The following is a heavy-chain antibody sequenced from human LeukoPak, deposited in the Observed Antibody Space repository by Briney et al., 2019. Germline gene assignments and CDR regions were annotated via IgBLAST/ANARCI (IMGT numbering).Heavy chain of an antibody. CDR2: IKEDGSEK. CDR3: ARIRWYGSSWYFDY. J-gene: IGHJ4*02. CDR1: GLSFSSYW. V-gene: IGHV3-7*01. Sequence: GGSLRLSCAASGLSFSSYWMSWVRQAPGKGLEWVANIKEDGSEKYYVDSVKGRFTISRDNAKNSLCLQMNSLRAEGTNTAVYYCARIRWYGSSWYFDYWGQGTLVTVSS. D-gene: IGHD6-13*01.